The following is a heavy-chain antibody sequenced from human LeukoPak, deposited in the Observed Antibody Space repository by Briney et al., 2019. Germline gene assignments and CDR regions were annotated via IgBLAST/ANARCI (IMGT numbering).Heavy chain of an antibody. CDR2: IYYSGST. J-gene: IGHJ4*02. Sequence: SETLFLTCIVSGGSITSSNYYWGWIRQPPGKGLEGKGSIYYSGSTYYNPSLQSRVIISVDTSKNEFSLKLSSVTAADTAVYYCARLDYSSNRFFDYWGQGTLVTVSS. CDR3: ARLDYSSNRFFDY. D-gene: IGHD6-13*01. CDR1: GGSITSSNYY. V-gene: IGHV4-39*01.